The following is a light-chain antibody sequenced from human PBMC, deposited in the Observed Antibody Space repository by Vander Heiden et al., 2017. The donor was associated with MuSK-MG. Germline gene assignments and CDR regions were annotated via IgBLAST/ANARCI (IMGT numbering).Light chain of an antibody. V-gene: IGLV2-14*03. J-gene: IGLJ1*01. CDR2: DVS. Sequence: QSALTQPASVSGSPGQSITISCTGTSSDVGGYDYVSWYQQHPGKAPKLMIYDVSNRPSGVSNLFSGSKSGNTASLIISGLQAEDEADYYCTAYTSSSLYVFGSGTKVTVL. CDR1: SSDVGGYDY. CDR3: TAYTSSSLYV.